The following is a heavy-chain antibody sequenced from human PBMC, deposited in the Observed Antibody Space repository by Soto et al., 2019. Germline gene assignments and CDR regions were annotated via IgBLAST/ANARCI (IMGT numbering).Heavy chain of an antibody. Sequence: SETLSLTCAVYGGSFSGYYWSWIRQPPGKGLEWIGEINHSGSTNYNPSLKSRVTISVDTSKNQFSLKLSSVTAADTAVYYCARGRAIAAAGQRLGYWGQGTLVTVSS. J-gene: IGHJ1*01. CDR3: ARGRAIAAAGQRLGY. V-gene: IGHV4-34*01. CDR1: GGSFSGYY. D-gene: IGHD6-13*01. CDR2: INHSGST.